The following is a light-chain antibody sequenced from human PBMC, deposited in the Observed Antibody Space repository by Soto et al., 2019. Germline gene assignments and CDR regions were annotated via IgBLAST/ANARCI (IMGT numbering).Light chain of an antibody. J-gene: IGKJ2*01. CDR1: QTISSN. V-gene: IGKV3-15*01. CDR2: GAS. Sequence: EIVMTQSPATLSVSPGEGASLSCRASQTISSNLAWYQQKPDQAPRLLIHGASTKATGVPARFSGSGSGTEFTLTITSLHSEDFAVYYCQHNHNWTPQYTFGKGTQLQIK. CDR3: QHNHNWTPQYT.